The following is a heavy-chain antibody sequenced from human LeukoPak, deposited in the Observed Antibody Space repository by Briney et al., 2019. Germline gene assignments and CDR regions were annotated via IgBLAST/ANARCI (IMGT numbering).Heavy chain of an antibody. CDR1: GFTFSSYW. Sequence: GGSLRLSCAASGFTFSSYWMHWVRQAPGKGLVWVSRINSDGSSTSYADSVKGRFTISRDNAKHTLYLQMNSLRAENTAVYYCARGRRAVAGPNFDYWGQGTLVTVSS. CDR3: ARGRRAVAGPNFDY. CDR2: INSDGSST. D-gene: IGHD6-19*01. V-gene: IGHV3-74*01. J-gene: IGHJ4*02.